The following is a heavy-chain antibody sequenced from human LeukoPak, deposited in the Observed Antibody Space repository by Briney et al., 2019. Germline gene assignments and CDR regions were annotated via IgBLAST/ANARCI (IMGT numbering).Heavy chain of an antibody. Sequence: GGSLRLSCAASGFTFSSSWMSWLRQAPGKGLEWVADIKEEGSAKYYVDSVKGRFTISRDNAKNSLYLQMNSLRVEDTAVYYCARDPDHGAVDYWGQGTLVTVSS. CDR3: ARDPDHGAVDY. J-gene: IGHJ4*02. CDR1: GFTFSSSW. CDR2: IKEEGSAK. V-gene: IGHV3-7*01. D-gene: IGHD3-16*01.